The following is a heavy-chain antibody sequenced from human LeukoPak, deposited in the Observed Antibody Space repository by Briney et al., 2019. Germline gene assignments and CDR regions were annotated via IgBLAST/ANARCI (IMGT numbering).Heavy chain of an antibody. CDR3: ARETGYYYDSSGSS. Sequence: GGSLRLSCAASGFTFSSYWMSWVRQAPGKGLEWVSSISSSSSYIYYADSVKGRFTISRDNAKNSLYLQMNSLRAEDTAVYYCARETGYYYDSSGSSWGQGTLVTVSS. CDR1: GFTFSSYW. J-gene: IGHJ5*02. CDR2: ISSSSSYI. D-gene: IGHD3-22*01. V-gene: IGHV3-21*01.